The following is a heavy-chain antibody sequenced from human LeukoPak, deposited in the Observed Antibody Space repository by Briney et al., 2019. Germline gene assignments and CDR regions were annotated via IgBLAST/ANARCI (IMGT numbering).Heavy chain of an antibody. D-gene: IGHD6-13*01. CDR2: IKRKTDGGTT. CDR3: AVGSSATWFDP. CDR1: GFTFSNAW. Sequence: GGSLRLSCAASGFTFSNAWMNWVRQAPGKGLEWVGRIKRKTDGGTTDYAAPVKGRFTISRDDSKNTLYLQMNSLKTEDTAVYYCAVGSSATWFDPWGQGTLVTVSS. V-gene: IGHV3-15*07. J-gene: IGHJ5*02.